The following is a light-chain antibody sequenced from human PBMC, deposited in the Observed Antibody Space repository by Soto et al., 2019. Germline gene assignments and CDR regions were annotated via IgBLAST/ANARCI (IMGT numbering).Light chain of an antibody. CDR3: LLSYNAARV. CDR1: TGAVTSNHH. V-gene: IGLV7-46*01. Sequence: QAVVTQEPSLTVSPGGTVTLTCGSSTGAVTSNHHPYWFQQKAGQAPRTLIYDTSNKPSWTPARFSGPLLGDKAALTLSGAKPEDDAQYYCLLSYNAARVFGGGTKLTVL. CDR2: DTS. J-gene: IGLJ2*01.